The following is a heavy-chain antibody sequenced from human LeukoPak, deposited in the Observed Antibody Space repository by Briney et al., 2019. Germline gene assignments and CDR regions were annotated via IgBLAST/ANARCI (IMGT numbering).Heavy chain of an antibody. J-gene: IGHJ1*01. CDR2: ISYDGSTK. CDR1: GFTFSSHG. CDR3: AKESGSRSYGAYFPH. Sequence: GGSLRLSCAASGFTFSSHGMQWVRQAPGKGLEWVAVISYDGSTKYYADSVKGRFTISRGNSKSTLYLQMNSLRAEDTAVYYCAKESGSRSYGAYFPHWGQGTLVTVSS. V-gene: IGHV3-30*18. D-gene: IGHD6-13*01.